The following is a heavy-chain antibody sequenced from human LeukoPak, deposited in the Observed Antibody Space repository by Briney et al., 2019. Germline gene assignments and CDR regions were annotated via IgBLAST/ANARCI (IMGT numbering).Heavy chain of an antibody. CDR1: GYTFTGYY. CDR3: VRGNFGLRWFDP. Sequence: ASVKVSCKASGYTFTGYYMHWVRQAPGQGLEWMGRINPNSGNTGYAQKFQGRVTMTRNTSISTAYMELSSLRSEDTAVYYCVRGNFGLRWFDPWGQGTLVTVSS. D-gene: IGHD3-10*01. J-gene: IGHJ5*02. CDR2: INPNSGNT. V-gene: IGHV1-8*02.